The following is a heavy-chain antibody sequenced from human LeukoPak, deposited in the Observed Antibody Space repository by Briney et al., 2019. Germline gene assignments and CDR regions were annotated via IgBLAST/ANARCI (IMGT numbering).Heavy chain of an antibody. V-gene: IGHV3-23*01. CDR2: ISTSGDRT. Sequence: GGSLRLSCAASGFTFSTYAMTWVRQAPGKGLEWVSGISTSGDRTYYADSVKGRFTISRDNSKNTLYLQMNSLRAEDTAEYYCARSAVGASCCTAVDYWGQGTLVTVSS. CDR3: ARSAVGASCCTAVDY. D-gene: IGHD1-26*01. CDR1: GFTFSTYA. J-gene: IGHJ4*02.